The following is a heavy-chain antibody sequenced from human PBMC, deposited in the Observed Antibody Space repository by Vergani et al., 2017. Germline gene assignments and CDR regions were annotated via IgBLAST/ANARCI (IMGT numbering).Heavy chain of an antibody. D-gene: IGHD3-22*01. V-gene: IGHV1-69*02. CDR3: ASGYYDSSATDAFDI. CDR2: IIPILGIA. CDR1: GGTFSSYT. J-gene: IGHJ3*02. Sequence: QVQLVQSGAEVKKPGSSVKVSCKASGGTFSSYTISWVRQAPGQGLEWMGRIIPILGIANYAQKFQGRVTITADKSTSTAYMELSSLRSEDTAVYYCASGYYDSSATDAFDIWGQGTMVNVSS.